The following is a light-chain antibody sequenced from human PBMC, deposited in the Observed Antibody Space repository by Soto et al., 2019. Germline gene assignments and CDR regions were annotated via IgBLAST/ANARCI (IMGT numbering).Light chain of an antibody. J-gene: IGKJ1*01. CDR2: DAS. V-gene: IGKV1-5*01. CDR3: QQYGIYSRT. CDR1: QSISTW. Sequence: DIQMTQSPSTLSASVGDRVTITCRASQSISTWVAWYHQKPGRAPKVLISDASSLESGVPSRFRGSVSETEFTRTICSLQPDDFATYYCQQYGIYSRTFGQGTKVEMK.